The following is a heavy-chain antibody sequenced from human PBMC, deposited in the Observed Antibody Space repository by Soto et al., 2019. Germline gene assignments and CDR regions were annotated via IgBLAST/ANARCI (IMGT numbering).Heavy chain of an antibody. D-gene: IGHD4-17*01. CDR3: AKGMEWGGMTTIHYFDS. V-gene: IGHV3-9*01. CDR2: ISWNSETI. J-gene: IGHJ4*02. Sequence: EVQLVESGGGLVQPGRSLRLSCAASGFTVDDYAMHWVRQAPGKGLEWVSGISWNSETIDYADSVKGRFTISRDNAKSSLFLQMNRLRPDETALYYCAKGMEWGGMTTIHYFDSWGQGTLVTVSS. CDR1: GFTVDDYA.